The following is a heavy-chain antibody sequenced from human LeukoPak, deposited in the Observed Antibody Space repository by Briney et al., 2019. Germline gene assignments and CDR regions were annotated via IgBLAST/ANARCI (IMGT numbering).Heavy chain of an antibody. J-gene: IGHJ5*02. V-gene: IGHV1-24*01. Sequence: GASVKVSCKVSGYTLTELSMHWVRQAPGKGLEWMGGFDPEDGETIYAQKFQGRVTMTRNTSISTAYMELSSLRSEDTAVYYCARAELWFGEFDPWGQGTLVTVSS. CDR1: GYTLTELS. D-gene: IGHD3-10*01. CDR3: ARAELWFGEFDP. CDR2: FDPEDGET.